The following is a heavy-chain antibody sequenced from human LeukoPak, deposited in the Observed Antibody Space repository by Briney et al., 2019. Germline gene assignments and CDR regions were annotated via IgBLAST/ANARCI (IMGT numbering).Heavy chain of an antibody. CDR3: ARDQIAAAGPNDY. CDR2: IYYSGRT. D-gene: IGHD6-13*01. J-gene: IGHJ4*02. Sequence: IPSETLSLTCTVSGGSISNSTFYWGWIRQPPGKGLEWIGNIYYSGRTYYNPSLKSRVTISVDMSRNQFSLKLSSVTPEDTAVYYCARDQIAAAGPNDYWGQGTLVTVSS. V-gene: IGHV4-39*07. CDR1: GGSISNSTFY.